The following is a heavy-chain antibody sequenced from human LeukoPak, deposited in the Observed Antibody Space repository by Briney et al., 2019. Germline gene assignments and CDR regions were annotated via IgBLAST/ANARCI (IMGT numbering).Heavy chain of an antibody. Sequence: SVKVSCKASGFTFTSSAMQWVRQARGQRLEWIGWIVVCSGNTNYAQKFQERVTITRDMSTSTAYMELSSLRSEDTAVYYCAAVEGGYETPQGPFDYWGQGTLVTVSS. CDR2: IVVCSGNT. D-gene: IGHD5-12*01. CDR1: GFTFTSSA. J-gene: IGHJ4*02. V-gene: IGHV1-58*02. CDR3: AAVEGGYETPQGPFDY.